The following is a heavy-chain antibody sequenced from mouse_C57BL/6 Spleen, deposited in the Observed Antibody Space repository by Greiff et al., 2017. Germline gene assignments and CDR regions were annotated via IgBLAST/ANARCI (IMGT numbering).Heavy chain of an antibody. CDR1: GYTFTEYT. CDR2: FYPGSGSI. CDR3: ARHEGGYYYGSRYFDY. Sequence: VQRVESGAELVKPGASVKLSCKASGYTFTEYTIHWVKQRSGQGLEWIGWFYPGSGSIKYNEKFKDKATLTADKSSSTVYMELSRLTSEDSAVYFCARHEGGYYYGSRYFDYWGQGTTLTVSS. D-gene: IGHD1-1*01. J-gene: IGHJ2*01. V-gene: IGHV1-62-2*01.